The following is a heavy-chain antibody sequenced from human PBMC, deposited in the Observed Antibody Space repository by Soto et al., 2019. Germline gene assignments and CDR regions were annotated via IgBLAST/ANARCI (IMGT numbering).Heavy chain of an antibody. J-gene: IGHJ5*02. CDR1: GLTFSSYA. D-gene: IGHD2-2*01. CDR3: AKVKLQTDIVVVPAATGWFDP. CDR2: ISGSGGST. V-gene: IGHV3-23*01. Sequence: PGGSMSLSCAASGLTFSSYAMSWVRPAPGKGLEWVSAISGSGGSTYYADSVKGRFTVSRDNSKNTLYLQMNSLRAEDTAVYYCAKVKLQTDIVVVPAATGWFDPWGQGTLVAVSS.